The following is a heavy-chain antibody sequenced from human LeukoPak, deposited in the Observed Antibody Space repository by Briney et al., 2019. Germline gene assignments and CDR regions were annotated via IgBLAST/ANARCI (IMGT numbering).Heavy chain of an antibody. CDR1: GFTFSSYA. J-gene: IGHJ4*02. D-gene: IGHD2-2*01. Sequence: GGSLRLSCAASGFTFSSYAMSWVRQAPGKGLEWVSAISGSGGSTYYADSVKGRFTISRDNSKNTLYLQMNSLRAEDAAVYYCAKALSEIYCSSTSCYLLDYWGQGTLVTVSS. V-gene: IGHV3-23*01. CDR3: AKALSEIYCSSTSCYLLDY. CDR2: ISGSGGST.